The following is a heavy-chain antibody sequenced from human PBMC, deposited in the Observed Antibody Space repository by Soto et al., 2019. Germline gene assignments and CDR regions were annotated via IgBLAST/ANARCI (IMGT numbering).Heavy chain of an antibody. D-gene: IGHD2-2*01. J-gene: IGHJ6*02. V-gene: IGHV1-3*01. CDR2: INAGNGNT. CDR3: AGEGFSSARCYPYYYYGMKV. Sequence: GSSVNCYVNASGYTFTSDAMHWVRQAPGQMLDCIGWINAGNGNTKYSQKFQGRVTITRDTSARTAYMELSSLRSEDTAVYYCAGEGFSSARCYPYYYYGMKVWGQGTTVPVSS. CDR1: GYTFTSDA.